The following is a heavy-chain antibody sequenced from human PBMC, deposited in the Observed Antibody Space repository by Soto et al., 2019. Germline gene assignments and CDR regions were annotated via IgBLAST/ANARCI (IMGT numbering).Heavy chain of an antibody. CDR2: ISGGVGSL. CDR1: GLTFSSFA. Sequence: GGSLRLSCAASGLTFSSFAMSCVRQAPGKGLEWVSTISGGVGSLYYADSVKGRFTISRDNSKNTLYLQMDSLRADDTAVYYCAKAGSVMVRGVTPRYYYGMDVWGQGTTVTVSS. D-gene: IGHD3-10*01. J-gene: IGHJ6*02. V-gene: IGHV3-23*01. CDR3: AKAGSVMVRGVTPRYYYGMDV.